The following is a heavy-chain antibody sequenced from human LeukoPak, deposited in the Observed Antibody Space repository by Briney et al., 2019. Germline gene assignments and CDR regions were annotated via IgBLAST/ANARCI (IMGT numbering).Heavy chain of an antibody. CDR1: GGSISSSNYY. Sequence: SPSETLSLTCTVSGGSISSSNYYWDWIRQPPGKGLEWIGSIYYSGSTYYNPSLKSRVTISVDTSKNQFSLKLSSVTAADRAVYYCARHPTYSSGLYVAFDIWGQGTLVTVSS. D-gene: IGHD6-19*01. J-gene: IGHJ3*02. V-gene: IGHV4-39*01. CDR3: ARHPTYSSGLYVAFDI. CDR2: IYYSGST.